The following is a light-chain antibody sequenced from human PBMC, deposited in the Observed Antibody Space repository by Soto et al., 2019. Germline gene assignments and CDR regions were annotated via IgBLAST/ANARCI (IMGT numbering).Light chain of an antibody. V-gene: IGKV3-15*01. CDR1: QSVGSD. J-gene: IGKJ1*01. Sequence: SPGERATLSCRASQSVGSDLAWYQQKPGQAPSLLIYGAVTRATGIPARFSGTGSGTEFTLTISSLQSEDFALYYCQQYNDWPLTFGQGTKVDIK. CDR2: GAV. CDR3: QQYNDWPLT.